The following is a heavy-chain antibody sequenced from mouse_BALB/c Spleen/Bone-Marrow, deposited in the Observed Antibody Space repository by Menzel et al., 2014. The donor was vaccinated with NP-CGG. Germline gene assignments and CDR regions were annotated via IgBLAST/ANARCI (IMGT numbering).Heavy chain of an antibody. CDR1: GYSITSGYS. Sequence: EVKLVESGPDLVKPSQPLSLTCTVTGYSITSGYSWHWIRQFPGNKLEWMGYIHYSGSTNYNPSLKSRISITRDTSKNQFFLQLNSVTTEDTATYYCTRRGYGNWGYYAMDYWGQGTSVTVSS. CDR2: IHYSGST. CDR3: TRRGYGNWGYYAMDY. J-gene: IGHJ4*01. V-gene: IGHV3-1*02. D-gene: IGHD2-1*01.